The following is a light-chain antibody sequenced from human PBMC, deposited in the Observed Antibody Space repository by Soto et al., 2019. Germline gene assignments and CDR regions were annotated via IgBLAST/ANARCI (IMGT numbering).Light chain of an antibody. V-gene: IGKV1-39*01. CDR1: QSISSY. CDR2: AAS. Sequence: DIQMTQSPSSLSASVGDRVTITYRASQSISSYLNWYQPKPGKAPKLLIYAASSLQSGVPSRFSGSGSGTDFTLTISSLQPEDFATYYCQQSYSTLLFTFGPGTKVDIK. CDR3: QQSYSTLLFT. J-gene: IGKJ3*01.